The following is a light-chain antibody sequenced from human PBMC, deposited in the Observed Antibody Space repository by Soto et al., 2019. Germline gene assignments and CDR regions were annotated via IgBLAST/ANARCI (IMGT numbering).Light chain of an antibody. V-gene: IGKV1-33*01. CDR1: QDISNY. Sequence: DIQMTQSPSSVYTCVGVRVKITCQASQDISNYLNWYQQKPGKAPKLLIYDASNLETGVPSRFSGSGSGTDFTLTISSLQPEDVATYYCQKHDYAPLTFGGGTKVDI. J-gene: IGKJ4*01. CDR2: DAS. CDR3: QKHDYAPLT.